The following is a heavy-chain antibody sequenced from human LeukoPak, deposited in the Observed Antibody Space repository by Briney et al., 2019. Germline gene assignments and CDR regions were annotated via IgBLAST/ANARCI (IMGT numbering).Heavy chain of an antibody. V-gene: IGHV3-21*01. CDR2: ISSSSSYI. Sequence: GGSLRLSCAASGFTFSSYSMNWVRQAPGKGLEWVSSISSSSSYIYYADSVKGRFTISRDNAKNSLYLQMNSLRAEDTAVYYCAREAYCGGDCPDAFDIWGQGTMVTVSS. CDR1: GFTFSSYS. D-gene: IGHD2-21*02. J-gene: IGHJ3*02. CDR3: AREAYCGGDCPDAFDI.